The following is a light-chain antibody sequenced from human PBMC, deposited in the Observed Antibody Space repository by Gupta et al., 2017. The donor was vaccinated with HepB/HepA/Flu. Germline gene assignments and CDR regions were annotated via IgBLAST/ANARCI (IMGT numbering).Light chain of an antibody. CDR3: QQYGDSPPGS. CDR2: GAS. V-gene: IGKV3-20*01. Sequence: PGEGATLSCRASQSVSSGNLAWYQQKPGQAPRLVIYGASSRAGGTPDRFSGSGSGTDFTLTISRLEREDFGVYYCQQYGDSPPGSFGQGTRLDI. CDR1: QSVSSGN. J-gene: IGKJ2*04.